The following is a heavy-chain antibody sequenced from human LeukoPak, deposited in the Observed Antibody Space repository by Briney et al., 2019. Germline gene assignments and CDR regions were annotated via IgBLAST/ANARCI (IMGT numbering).Heavy chain of an antibody. CDR2: ISRNGSST. Sequence: GGSLRLSCAASGFTFSSYSMNWVRQAPGKGLVWVSRISRNGSSTSYADSVKGRFTVSRDNAKNTLYLQMNSLRAEDTAVYYCAMEAQYWGQGTLVTVSS. CDR1: GFTFSSYS. J-gene: IGHJ4*02. D-gene: IGHD3-3*01. V-gene: IGHV3-74*01. CDR3: AMEAQY.